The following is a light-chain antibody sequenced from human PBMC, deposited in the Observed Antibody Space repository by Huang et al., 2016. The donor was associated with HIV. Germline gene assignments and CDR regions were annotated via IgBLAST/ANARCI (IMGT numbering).Light chain of an antibody. CDR3: QQYGSTRYS. J-gene: IGKJ2*03. CDR1: RSVSSSS. CDR2: GAT. Sequence: EIVLAQSPDTLSLSPGEGATLSCRASRSVSSSSLAWYQQKPGQAPRLIIYGATTRATGIPDRFSGSGSETDFTLTISRLEPEDFAMYYCQQYGSTRYSFGQGTRLEIK. V-gene: IGKV3-20*01.